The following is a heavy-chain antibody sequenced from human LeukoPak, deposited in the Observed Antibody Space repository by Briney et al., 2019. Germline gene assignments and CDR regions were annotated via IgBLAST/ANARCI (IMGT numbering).Heavy chain of an antibody. D-gene: IGHD2-15*01. CDR3: ARDGGYCSGVTCYPFLDY. Sequence: SETLSLTCAVSSYSISGVYYWGWIRQPPGKGLEWIGSISHSGSTYYNPSLKSRVTISVDTSKNQFSLKLSSVTAADTAAYYCARDGGYCSGVTCYPFLDYWGQGTLVTVSS. CDR2: ISHSGST. V-gene: IGHV4-38-2*02. CDR1: SYSISGVYY. J-gene: IGHJ4*02.